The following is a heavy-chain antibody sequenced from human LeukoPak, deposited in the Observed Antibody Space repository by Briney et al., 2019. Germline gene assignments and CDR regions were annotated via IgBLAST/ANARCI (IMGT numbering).Heavy chain of an antibody. D-gene: IGHD4-23*01. Sequence: SVKVSCKASGGTFSSYAISWVRQAPGQGLEWMGGIIPIFGTANYAQKFQGRVTTTADESTSTAYMELSSLRSEGTAVYYCASDKGVNYFDYWGQGTLVTVSS. CDR2: IIPIFGTA. J-gene: IGHJ4*02. V-gene: IGHV1-69*13. CDR1: GGTFSSYA. CDR3: ASDKGVNYFDY.